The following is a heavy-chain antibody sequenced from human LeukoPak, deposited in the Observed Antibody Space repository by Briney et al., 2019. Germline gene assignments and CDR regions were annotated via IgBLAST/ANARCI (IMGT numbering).Heavy chain of an antibody. J-gene: IGHJ3*02. Sequence: SETLSLTCTVSGGSISSSSYYWGWIRQPPGKGLEWIGSIYYSGSTYYNPSLKSRVTISVDTSKNQFSLKLSSVPAADTAVYYCARHDSSGYTLDAFDIWGQGTMVTVSS. D-gene: IGHD3-22*01. CDR3: ARHDSSGYTLDAFDI. CDR1: GGSISSSSYY. V-gene: IGHV4-39*01. CDR2: IYYSGST.